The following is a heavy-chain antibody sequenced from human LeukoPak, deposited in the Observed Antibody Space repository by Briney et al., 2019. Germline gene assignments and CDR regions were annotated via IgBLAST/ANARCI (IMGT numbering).Heavy chain of an antibody. CDR3: ARRRGIAAASMGSELDY. CDR1: GGSISSYY. J-gene: IGHJ4*02. CDR2: IYYSGNT. V-gene: IGHV4-59*08. D-gene: IGHD6-13*01. Sequence: SETLSLTCTVSGGSISSYYWSWIRQPPGKGLEWIGYIYYSGNTNYNPSLKSRVTISVDTSKNQFSLKLSSVTAADTAVYYCARRRGIAAASMGSELDYWGQGTLVTVSS.